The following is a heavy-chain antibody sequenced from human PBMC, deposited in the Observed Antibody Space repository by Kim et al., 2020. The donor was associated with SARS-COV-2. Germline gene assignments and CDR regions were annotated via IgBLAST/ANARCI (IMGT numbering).Heavy chain of an antibody. D-gene: IGHD3-22*01. J-gene: IGHJ6*02. CDR1: GFTFSSYS. CDR2: ISSSSSYI. CDR3: ARDWASYYDSSGFQDYYYYYGMDV. Sequence: GGSLRLSCAASGFTFSSYSMNWVRQAPGKGLEWVSSISSSSSYIYYADSVKGRFTISRDNAKNSLYLQMNSLRAEDTAVYYCARDWASYYDSSGFQDYYYYYGMDVWGQGTTVTVSS. V-gene: IGHV3-21*01.